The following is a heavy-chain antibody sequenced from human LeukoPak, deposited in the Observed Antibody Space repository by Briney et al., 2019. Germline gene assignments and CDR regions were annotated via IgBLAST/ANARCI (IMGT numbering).Heavy chain of an antibody. Sequence: GGSLRLSCAASGFTFSSYGMHWVRQAPGKGLEWVSYISSSSSTIYYADSVKGRFTISRDNAKNSLYLQMNSLRAEDTAVYYCAREWTAMVRGGFDYWGQGALVTVSS. CDR2: ISSSSSTI. J-gene: IGHJ4*02. V-gene: IGHV3-48*04. D-gene: IGHD5-18*01. CDR1: GFTFSSYG. CDR3: AREWTAMVRGGFDY.